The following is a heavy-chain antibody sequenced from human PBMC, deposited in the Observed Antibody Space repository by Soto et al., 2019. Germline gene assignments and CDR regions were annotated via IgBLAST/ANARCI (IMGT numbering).Heavy chain of an antibody. V-gene: IGHV3-30-3*01. CDR1: GFTFSSYT. CDR3: ARDPPGGGWYGEC. CDR2: TSFDGNSK. Sequence: QVQLVESGGGVVQPGRSLRLSCAASGFTFSSYTMHWVRQTPGKGLEWVAVTSFDGNSKYYADSVRGRFTISRDNSKNTLYLQMNSLRAEDTAVYYCARDPPGGGWYGECWGQGTLLTVSS. J-gene: IGHJ4*02. D-gene: IGHD6-19*01.